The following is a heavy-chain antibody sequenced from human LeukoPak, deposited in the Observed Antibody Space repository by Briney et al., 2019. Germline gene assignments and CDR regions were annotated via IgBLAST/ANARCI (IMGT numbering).Heavy chain of an antibody. CDR3: ARGKIVVVPAADNWFDP. CDR1: GGTFSSYA. J-gene: IGHJ5*02. CDR2: IIPIFGTA. Sequence: ASVKVSCKASGGTFSSYAISWVRQAPGQGLEWVGRIIPIFGTANYAQKFQGRVTITTDESTSTAYMELSSLRSEDTAVYYCARGKIVVVPAADNWFDPWGQGTLVTVSS. V-gene: IGHV1-69*05. D-gene: IGHD2-2*01.